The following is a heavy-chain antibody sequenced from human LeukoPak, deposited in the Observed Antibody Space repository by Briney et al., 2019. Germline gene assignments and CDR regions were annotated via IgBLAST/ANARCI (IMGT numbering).Heavy chain of an antibody. CDR3: LPLLDSDFDY. CDR1: GFTFSSYG. Sequence: GGSLRLSCATSGFTFSSYGMHWVRQAPGKGLEWVAVIWYDGSNKYYADPVKGRFTISRDNSKNTLYLQMNSLRAEDTGVYYCLPLLDSDFDYWGQGTLVTVSS. V-gene: IGHV3-33*01. D-gene: IGHD1-26*01. CDR2: IWYDGSNK. J-gene: IGHJ4*02.